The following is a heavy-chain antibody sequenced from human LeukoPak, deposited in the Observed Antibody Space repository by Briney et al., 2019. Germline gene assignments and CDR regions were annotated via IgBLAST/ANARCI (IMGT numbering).Heavy chain of an antibody. V-gene: IGHV1-69*02. CDR2: IIPNLGIA. CDR1: GGTFSIYT. Sequence: SVKLSCKASGGTFSIYTISWVRQAPGQGLEWMGRIIPNLGIANYAQKFQGRVTITADKSTSTAYMELSSLRSEDTAVYYCARYCSGGSCNDGFDYWGQGTLVTVSS. CDR3: ARYCSGGSCNDGFDY. D-gene: IGHD2-15*01. J-gene: IGHJ4*02.